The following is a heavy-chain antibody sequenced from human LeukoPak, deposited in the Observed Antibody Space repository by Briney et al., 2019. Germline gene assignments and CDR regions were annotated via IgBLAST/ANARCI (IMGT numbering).Heavy chain of an antibody. CDR1: GFTFSDYW. Sequence: GGSLRLSCAASGFTFSDYWMSWVRQAPGKGLEWVATIKRDGSEKYYVGSVRGRFTISRDNAKNSLSLQMNSLRAEDTAVFYCATIRGDIQLWPYWGQGTLITVSS. D-gene: IGHD1-1*01. CDR2: IKRDGSEK. V-gene: IGHV3-7*01. CDR3: ATIRGDIQLWPY. J-gene: IGHJ4*01.